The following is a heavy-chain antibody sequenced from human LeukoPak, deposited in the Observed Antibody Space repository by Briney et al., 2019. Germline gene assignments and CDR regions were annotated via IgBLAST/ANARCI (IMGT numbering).Heavy chain of an antibody. CDR1: GGSISSYY. CDR2: IYTSGST. V-gene: IGHV4-4*07. J-gene: IGHJ3*02. D-gene: IGHD4-17*01. CDR3: ARRNYGEPPGVFDI. Sequence: SETLSLTCTVSGGSISSYYWSWIRQPAGKGLEWIGRIYTSGSTNYNPSLKSRVTMSVDTSKNQFSLKLSSVTAADTAVYYCARRNYGEPPGVFDIWAKGKMFTVSS.